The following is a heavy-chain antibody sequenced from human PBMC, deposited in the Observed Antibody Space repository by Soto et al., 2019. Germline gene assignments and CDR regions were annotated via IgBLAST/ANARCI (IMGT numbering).Heavy chain of an antibody. D-gene: IGHD6-19*01. CDR3: ARSSSGPPPDAFDI. CDR1: DYTFTNYG. V-gene: IGHV1-18*01. J-gene: IGHJ3*02. CDR2: ISACNGNT. Sequence: QVQLVQSGAEVKKPGASVKVSCKASDYTFTNYGISWVRQAPGQGLEWMGWISACNGNTNYAQKLQGRVTMTTDTSTSTAYMELRSLRSDDTAVYYCARSSSGPPPDAFDIWGQGTMVTVSS.